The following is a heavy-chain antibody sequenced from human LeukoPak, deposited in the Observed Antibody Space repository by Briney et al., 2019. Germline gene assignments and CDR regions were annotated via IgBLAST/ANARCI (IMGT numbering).Heavy chain of an antibody. CDR2: ISGSGGST. V-gene: IGHV3-23*01. CDR1: GFTFSSYV. J-gene: IGHJ6*02. CDR3: ARDRGGEGNGMDV. D-gene: IGHD3-16*01. Sequence: GGSLRLSCAASGFTFSSYVMSWVRQAPGKGLEWVSAISGSGGSTYYADSVKGRFTISRDNAKNSLYLQMNSLRAEDTAVYYCARDRGGEGNGMDVWGQGTTVTVSS.